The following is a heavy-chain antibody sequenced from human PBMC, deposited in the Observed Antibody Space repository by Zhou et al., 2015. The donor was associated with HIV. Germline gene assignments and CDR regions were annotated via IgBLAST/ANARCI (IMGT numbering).Heavy chain of an antibody. J-gene: IGHJ6*02. Sequence: QVQLVQSGAEVKKPGSSVKVSCKASGGTFSSYAISWVRQAPGQGLEWMGGIIPIFGTANYAQKFQGRVTITADKSTSTAYMELSSLRSEDTAVYYCARHFFTCSSTSCWPRDYYYYGMDVWGQGTTVTVSS. D-gene: IGHD2-2*01. CDR3: ARHFFTCSSTSCWPRDYYYYGMDV. CDR1: GGTFSSYA. V-gene: IGHV1-69*06. CDR2: IIPIFGTA.